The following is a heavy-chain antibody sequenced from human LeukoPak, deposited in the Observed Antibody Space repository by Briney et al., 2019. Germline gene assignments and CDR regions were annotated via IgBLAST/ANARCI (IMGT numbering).Heavy chain of an antibody. V-gene: IGHV1-18*01. J-gene: IGHJ6*02. Sequence: ASVKVSCKASGYTFTSYGISWVRQAPGQGLEWMGWISAYNGNTNYAQKLQGRVTMTRNTSISTAYMELSSLRSEDTAVYYCARGENIYDFWSGSRGHYYYGMDVWGQGTTVTVSS. CDR2: ISAYNGNT. D-gene: IGHD3-3*01. CDR3: ARGENIYDFWSGSRGHYYYGMDV. CDR1: GYTFTSYG.